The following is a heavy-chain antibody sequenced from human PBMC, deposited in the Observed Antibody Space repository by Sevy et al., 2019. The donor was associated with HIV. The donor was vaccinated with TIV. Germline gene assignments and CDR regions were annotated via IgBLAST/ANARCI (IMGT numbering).Heavy chain of an antibody. CDR1: GFIVNDKY. V-gene: IGHV3-66*02. CDR2: IFSSGST. CDR3: VSLFLSYRSGWSYFDY. D-gene: IGHD6-19*01. J-gene: IGHJ4*02. Sequence: GGSLRLSCAISGFIVNDKYIIWVRQAPGKGLEWVSVIFSSGSTYYADSAKGGFTISRDNSKNTVYLQMNSVRAEDTAVYYCVSLFLSYRSGWSYFDYWGQGTLVTVSS.